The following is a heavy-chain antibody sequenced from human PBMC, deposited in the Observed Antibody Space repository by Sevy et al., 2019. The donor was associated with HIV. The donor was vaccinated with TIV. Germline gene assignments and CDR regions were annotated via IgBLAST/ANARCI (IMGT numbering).Heavy chain of an antibody. CDR3: AQETVGTFVS. J-gene: IGHJ4*02. Sequence: GGSLRLSCAASGFTFSAYWMNWVRQAPGKGLEWVANIKSDGSDKHYVDSVEGRFTISRDNAKNSLYLQMNSLRVEDTAVYYCAQETVGTFVSWGQGTLVTDSS. D-gene: IGHD3-16*01. CDR2: IKSDGSDK. V-gene: IGHV3-7*01. CDR1: GFTFSAYW.